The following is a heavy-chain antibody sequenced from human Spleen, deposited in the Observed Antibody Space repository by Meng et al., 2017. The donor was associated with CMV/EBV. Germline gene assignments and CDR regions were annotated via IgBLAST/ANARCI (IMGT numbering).Heavy chain of an antibody. Sequence: GESLKISCAASGFRFSSYAMSWVRQAQGKGLEWVSGLSGSGGSTYYADSVKGRFTISRDDSKNTLYLQMISLRAEDTAMFYCARADGRADYYDSSGTTGAFDIWGQGTMVTVSS. J-gene: IGHJ3*02. CDR3: ARADGRADYYDSSGTTGAFDI. D-gene: IGHD3-22*01. CDR1: GFRFSSYA. CDR2: LSGSGGST. V-gene: IGHV3-23*01.